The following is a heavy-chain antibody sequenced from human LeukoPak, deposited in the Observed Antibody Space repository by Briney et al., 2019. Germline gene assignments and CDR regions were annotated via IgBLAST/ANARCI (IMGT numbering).Heavy chain of an antibody. J-gene: IGHJ4*02. V-gene: IGHV4-39*07. CDR2: IFYSGFT. CDR3: ARVILGAGAYFDY. Sequence: SETLSLTCTVSGGSISDGRYYWGWIRQSPGKGLEWIGSIFYSGFTYNNPSLKSRVTISVDASKNQFSLKLSSVTAADTALYYCARVILGAGAYFDYWGQGTLVTVSS. D-gene: IGHD1-26*01. CDR1: GGSISDGRYY.